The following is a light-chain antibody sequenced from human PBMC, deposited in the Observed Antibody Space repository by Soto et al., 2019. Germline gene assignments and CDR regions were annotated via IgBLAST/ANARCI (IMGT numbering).Light chain of an antibody. CDR3: QQRSDWPPT. CDR2: DAS. Sequence: ELVLTQSPATLSLSPGESATLSCRASQSVGSYLAWYQQKPGQPPRLLIFDASNRATGIPARFSGSGSGTDFTLAISSLEPEDFVVYYCQQRSDWPPTFGQGTKVDIK. V-gene: IGKV3-11*01. CDR1: QSVGSY. J-gene: IGKJ1*01.